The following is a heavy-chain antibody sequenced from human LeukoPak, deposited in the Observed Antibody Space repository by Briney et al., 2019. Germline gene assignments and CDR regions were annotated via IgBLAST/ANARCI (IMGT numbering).Heavy chain of an antibody. Sequence: ASVKVSCKASGGTFSSYAISWVRQAPGQGLEWMGGIIPIFGTANYAQKFRGRVTITADKSTSTAYMELSSLRSEDTAVYYCARDKDESYYYDSSGSGRGAFDIWGQGTMVTVSS. J-gene: IGHJ3*02. CDR3: ARDKDESYYYDSSGSGRGAFDI. CDR2: IIPIFGTA. CDR1: GGTFSSYA. D-gene: IGHD3-22*01. V-gene: IGHV1-69*06.